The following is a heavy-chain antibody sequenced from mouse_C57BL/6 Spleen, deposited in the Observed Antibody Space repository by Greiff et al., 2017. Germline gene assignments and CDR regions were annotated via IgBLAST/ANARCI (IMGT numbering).Heavy chain of an antibody. J-gene: IGHJ1*03. CDR2: ISYSGST. D-gene: IGHD6-2*01. V-gene: IGHV3-1*01. Sequence: EVQVVESGPGMVKPSQSLSLTCTVTGYSITSGYDWHWIRHFPGNKLEWMGYISYSGSTNYNPSLKSRISITHDTSKNHFFLKLNSVTTEDTATYYCARGLPYGYFDVWGTGTTVTVSS. CDR1: GYSITSGYD. CDR3: ARGLPYGYFDV.